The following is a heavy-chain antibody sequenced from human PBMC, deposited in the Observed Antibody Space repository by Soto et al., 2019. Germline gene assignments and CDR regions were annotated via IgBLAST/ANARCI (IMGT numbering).Heavy chain of an antibody. J-gene: IGHJ4*02. V-gene: IGHV1-46*01. CDR1: GYTFTSYD. D-gene: IGHD3-22*01. CDR3: ARNPFYYDSSGYYYPDY. Sequence: GASVKVSCKASGYTFTSYDISWVRQAPGQGLEWMGIINPSGGSTIYAQKFQGRVTMTRDTSTSTVYMELSSLRSEDTAVYYCARNPFYYDSSGYYYPDYWGQGTLVTVSS. CDR2: INPSGGST.